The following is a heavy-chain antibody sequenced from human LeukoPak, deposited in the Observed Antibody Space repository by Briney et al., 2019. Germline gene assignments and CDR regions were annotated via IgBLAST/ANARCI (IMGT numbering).Heavy chain of an antibody. D-gene: IGHD6-19*01. J-gene: IGHJ6*04. Sequence: GGSLRLSCAASGFTFSSYSMNWVRQAPGKGLEWASSISSSSSYIYYADSVKGRFTISRDNAKNSLYLQMNSLRAEDTAVYYCARDRIAVARDYYGMDVWGKGTTVTVSS. V-gene: IGHV3-21*01. CDR2: ISSSSSYI. CDR1: GFTFSSYS. CDR3: ARDRIAVARDYYGMDV.